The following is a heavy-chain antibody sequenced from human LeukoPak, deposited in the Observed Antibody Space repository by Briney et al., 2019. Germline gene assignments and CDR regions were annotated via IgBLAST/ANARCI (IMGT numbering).Heavy chain of an antibody. J-gene: IGHJ4*02. D-gene: IGHD5-24*01. CDR3: ARVGDAGDGYNPFDY. CDR1: GYTFPSSG. V-gene: IGHV1-18*01. Sequence: ASVTVSCKASGYTFPSSGISWVRQAPGQGLEWMGWISAYNGNTNYAQKLQGRVTMTTDTSTSTAYMELRSLRSDDTAVYYCARVGDAGDGYNPFDYWGQGTLVTVSS. CDR2: ISAYNGNT.